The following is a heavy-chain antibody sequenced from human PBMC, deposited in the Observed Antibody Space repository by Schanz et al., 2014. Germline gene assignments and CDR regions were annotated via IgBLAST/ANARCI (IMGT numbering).Heavy chain of an antibody. D-gene: IGHD2-2*01. Sequence: QVQVVESGGGVVQPGTSLRLSCAASGFTFRSYGMYWVRQAPGKGLAWEAVIWYDGSNKNYADSVKGRFTSSRDNSKNTLYLQMNSLRAEDTAVYYCAKDLVVVPAAMGGMDVWGQGTTVTVSS. CDR3: AKDLVVVPAAMGGMDV. V-gene: IGHV3-33*06. CDR2: IWYDGSNK. CDR1: GFTFRSYG. J-gene: IGHJ6*02.